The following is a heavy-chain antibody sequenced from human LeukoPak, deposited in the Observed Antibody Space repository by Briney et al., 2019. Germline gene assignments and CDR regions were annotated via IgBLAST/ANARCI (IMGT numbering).Heavy chain of an antibody. CDR2: ISSSSSTI. Sequence: GWSLRLSCAASGFTFSSYSMNWVRQAPGKGLEGVSYISSSSSTIYYADSLKGRFTISRDNAKNSLYLHMNSLRAEDTALYYCARVQPPYYYGSGSYYSPSAFDIWGQGTMVTVSS. D-gene: IGHD3-10*01. CDR3: ARVQPPYYYGSGSYYSPSAFDI. J-gene: IGHJ3*02. CDR1: GFTFSSYS. V-gene: IGHV3-48*01.